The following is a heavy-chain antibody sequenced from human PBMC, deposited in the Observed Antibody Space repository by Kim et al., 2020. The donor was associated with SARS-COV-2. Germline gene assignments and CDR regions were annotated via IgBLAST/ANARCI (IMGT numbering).Heavy chain of an antibody. CDR3: ARDVNGYTRWFDP. D-gene: IGHD5-18*01. J-gene: IGHJ5*02. Sequence: SNPTLKTQVTISVDTSENQFSLRLSSVTAADTAVYYCARDVNGYTRWFDPWGQGTLVTVSS. V-gene: IGHV4-59*01.